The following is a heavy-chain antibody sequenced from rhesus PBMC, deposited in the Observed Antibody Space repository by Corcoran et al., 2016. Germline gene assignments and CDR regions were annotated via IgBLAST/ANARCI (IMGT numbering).Heavy chain of an antibody. CDR3: ARDGSWNNPVPFDY. J-gene: IGHJ4*01. Sequence: QLQLQESGPGLVKPSESLSLTCAVPGGSISSNYWSWIRQPRGKGLEWIGRISGSGGSTDYNPSLKSRVTISTDTSKNQFSLKLSSVTAADTAVYYCARDGSWNNPVPFDYWGQGVLVTVSS. D-gene: IGHD1-20*01. V-gene: IGHV4-173*01. CDR1: GGSISSNY. CDR2: ISGSGGST.